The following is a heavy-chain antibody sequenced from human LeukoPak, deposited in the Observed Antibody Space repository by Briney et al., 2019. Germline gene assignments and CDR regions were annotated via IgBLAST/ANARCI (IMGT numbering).Heavy chain of an antibody. D-gene: IGHD5-18*01. CDR3: ARVGQLWSPFDY. CDR1: GGTFSSYA. Sequence: GSSVKVSCKASGGTFSSYAISWVRQAPGQGLEWMGRIIPILGIANYAQKFQGRVTITADKSTSTAYMELSSLRSEDTAVYYCARVGQLWSPFDYWGQGTLATVSS. CDR2: IIPILGIA. V-gene: IGHV1-69*04. J-gene: IGHJ4*02.